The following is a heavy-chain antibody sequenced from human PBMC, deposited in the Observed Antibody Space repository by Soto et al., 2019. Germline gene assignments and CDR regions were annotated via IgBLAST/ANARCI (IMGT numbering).Heavy chain of an antibody. V-gene: IGHV3-23*01. CDR2: ISNNGGVT. CDR3: AKILASSATGY. J-gene: IGHJ4*02. Sequence: VGSLRLSCLAFDSSFSSYDMNWVRQAPGQGMECVSAISNNGGVTFYGDSVKGRFTFSRDNSKNILYLQMNSLRAEDTAVYYCAKILASSATGYWGRGT. CDR1: DSSFSSYD. D-gene: IGHD6-13*01.